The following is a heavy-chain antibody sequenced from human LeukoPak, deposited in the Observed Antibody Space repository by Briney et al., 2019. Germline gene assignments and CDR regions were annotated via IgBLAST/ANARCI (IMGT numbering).Heavy chain of an antibody. Sequence: SETLSLTCTVSGGSISSSSYYWGWIRQPPGKGLDWIGNIHYSGSTYYNPSLKSRVTISVDSSKNQFSLRLSSVTTADTAVYYCAKSDGYGLIDYWGQGTLVTVSS. J-gene: IGHJ4*02. CDR2: IHYSGST. V-gene: IGHV4-39*01. CDR3: AKSDGYGLIDY. CDR1: GGSISSSSYY. D-gene: IGHD5-24*01.